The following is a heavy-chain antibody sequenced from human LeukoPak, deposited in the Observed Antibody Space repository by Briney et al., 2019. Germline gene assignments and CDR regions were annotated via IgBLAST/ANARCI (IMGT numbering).Heavy chain of an antibody. V-gene: IGHV1-46*01. Sequence: GASVKVSCKASGYSLTTYYMHWVRQAPGQGLEWMAIINPSGGSTNYAQKFQGRVTMTEDTSTDTAYMELSSLRSEDTAVYYCARAGIGDYPILYYFDYWGQGTLVTVSS. J-gene: IGHJ4*02. CDR1: GYSLTTYY. CDR3: ARAGIGDYPILYYFDY. CDR2: INPSGGST. D-gene: IGHD4-17*01.